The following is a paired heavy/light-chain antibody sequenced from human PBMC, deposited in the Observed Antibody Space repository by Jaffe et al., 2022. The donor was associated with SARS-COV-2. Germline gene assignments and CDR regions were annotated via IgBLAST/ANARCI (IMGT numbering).Light chain of an antibody. V-gene: IGLV1-36*01. CDR2: YDD. CDR3: AAWDDSLNGYV. CDR1: SSNIGNNA. J-gene: IGLJ1*01. Sequence: QSVLTQPPSVSEAPRQRVTISCSGSSSNIGNNAVNWYQQLPGKAPKLLIYYDDLLPSGVSDRFSGSKSGTSASLAISGLQSEDEADYYCAAWDDSLNGYVFGTGTKVTVL.
Heavy chain of an antibody. CDR2: ISYDGSNK. J-gene: IGHJ6*02. CDR1: GFTFSSYA. V-gene: IGHV3-30-3*01. CDR3: ARTWEKQDVLYYGMDV. D-gene: IGHD1-26*01. Sequence: QVQLVESGGGVVQPGRSLRLSCAASGFTFSSYAMHWVRQAPGKGLEWVAVISYDGSNKYYADSVKGRFTISRDNSKNTLYLQMNSLRAEDTAVYYCARTWEKQDVLYYGMDVWGQGTTVTVSS.